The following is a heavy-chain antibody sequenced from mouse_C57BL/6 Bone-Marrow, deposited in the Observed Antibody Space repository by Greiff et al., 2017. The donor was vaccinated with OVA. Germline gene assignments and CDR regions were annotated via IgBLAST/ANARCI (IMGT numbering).Heavy chain of an antibody. Sequence: EVQVVESGGGLVQPGGSLKLSCAASGFTFSDYYMYWVRQTPEKRLEWVAYISNGGGSTYYPDTVKGRFTISRDNAKNTLYLQMSRLKSEDTAMYYCASLFITTVGQGMDYWGQGTSVTVSS. CDR3: ASLFITTVGQGMDY. V-gene: IGHV5-12*01. CDR2: ISNGGGST. D-gene: IGHD1-1*01. J-gene: IGHJ4*01. CDR1: GFTFSDYY.